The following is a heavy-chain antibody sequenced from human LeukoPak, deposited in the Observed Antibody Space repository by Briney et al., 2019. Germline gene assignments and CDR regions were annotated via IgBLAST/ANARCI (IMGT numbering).Heavy chain of an antibody. D-gene: IGHD1-26*01. J-gene: IGHJ4*02. CDR3: ARHISGSNRSGIDY. V-gene: IGHV4-39*01. CDR2: IYYSGST. CDR1: GGSISSSSYY. Sequence: SETLSLTCTVSGGSISSSSYYWDWIRQPPGKGLEWIGSIYYSGSTYYNPSLKSRVTISVATSKNQFSLNLTSVTAADTAVYYCARHISGSNRSGIDYWGQGTLVTVSS.